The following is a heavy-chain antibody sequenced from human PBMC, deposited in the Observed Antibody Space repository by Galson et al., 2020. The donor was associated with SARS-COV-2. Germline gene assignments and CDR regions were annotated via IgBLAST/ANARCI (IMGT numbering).Heavy chain of an antibody. D-gene: IGHD3-9*01. CDR1: GFTFSSYA. V-gene: IGHV3-30-3*01. CDR3: ASPRLYYDILTGSLDY. CDR2: ISYDGSNK. J-gene: IGHJ4*02. Sequence: TGGSLRLSCAASGFTFSSYAMHWVRQAPGKGLEWVAVISYDGSNKYYADSVKGRFTISRDNSKNTLYLQMNSLRAEDTAVYYCASPRLYYDILTGSLDYWGQGTLVTVSS.